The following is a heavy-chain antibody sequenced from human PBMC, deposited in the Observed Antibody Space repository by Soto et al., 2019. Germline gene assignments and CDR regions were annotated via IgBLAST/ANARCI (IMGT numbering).Heavy chain of an antibody. D-gene: IGHD5-18*01. V-gene: IGHV3-53*01. CDR3: ARSGYSFAWGY. J-gene: IGHJ4*02. CDR2: INSDGST. CDR1: GFLVNSAY. Sequence: EVQLVESGGGLIPPGGSLRLSCAASGFLVNSAYMTWVRQAPGKGLDWLSMINSDGSTLYAESVKGRFTISRDNSKNRLDLKMNSLRAEDTAMYYCARSGYSFAWGYWGQGTLVIVTS.